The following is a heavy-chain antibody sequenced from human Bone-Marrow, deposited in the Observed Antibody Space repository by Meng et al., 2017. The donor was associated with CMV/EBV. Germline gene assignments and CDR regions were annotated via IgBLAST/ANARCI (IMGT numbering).Heavy chain of an antibody. Sequence: GESLKISCRTSGFTFVDYAMGWVRQAPGKGLEWVGLIRKKAYGGTTEYAASVRGRFAISRDDSKSFTYIQMNSLKTEDTAVYDCAREDLTRRHDRKDWGQGTMVTVSS. J-gene: IGHJ4*01. CDR1: GFTFVDYA. V-gene: IGHV3-49*04. D-gene: IGHD1-1*01. CDR3: AREDLTRRHDRKD. CDR2: IRKKAYGGTT.